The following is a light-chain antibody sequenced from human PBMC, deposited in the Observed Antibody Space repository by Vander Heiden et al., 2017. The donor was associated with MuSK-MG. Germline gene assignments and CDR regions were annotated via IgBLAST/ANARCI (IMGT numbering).Light chain of an antibody. CDR2: WAS. V-gene: IGKV4-1*01. Sequence: DIVMTQSPDSLAVSLGERATINCKSSQSVLFASDSRNYLAWFQQKPGQSPKLIIYWASTRGSGVPDRFSGSGSGSDFTLTISTLQAEDVAVYYCQQDDKTPWTFGQGTKVEIK. CDR3: QQDDKTPWT. CDR1: QSVLFASDSRNY. J-gene: IGKJ1*01.